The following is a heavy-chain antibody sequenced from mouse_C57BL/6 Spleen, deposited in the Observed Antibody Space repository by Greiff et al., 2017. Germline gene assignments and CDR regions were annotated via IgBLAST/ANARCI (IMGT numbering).Heavy chain of an antibody. CDR3: ARDFITTVVATDFDY. Sequence: QVQLKQPGAELVKPGASVKLSCKASGYTFTSYWMHWVKQRPGQGLEWIGMIHPNSGSTNYNEKFKSKATLTVDKSSSTAYMQLSSLTSEDSAVYYCARDFITTVVATDFDYWGQGTTLTVSS. D-gene: IGHD1-1*01. J-gene: IGHJ2*01. V-gene: IGHV1-64*01. CDR2: IHPNSGST. CDR1: GYTFTSYW.